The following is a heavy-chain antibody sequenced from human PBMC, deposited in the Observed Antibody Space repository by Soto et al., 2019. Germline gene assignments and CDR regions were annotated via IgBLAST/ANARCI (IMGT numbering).Heavy chain of an antibody. CDR1: GFTVSSYG. V-gene: IGHV3-30*18. J-gene: IGHJ4*02. Sequence: QVQLVQSGGGVVQPGRSLRLSCAGSGFTVSSYGIHWVRQAPGKGLEWVALISYDGGNEKYTESVKDRFTISRDDSHNVAYLQMSSLRTEDTAMYYCAKDRYSGIYPTDFDYWGQGSLVTVSS. D-gene: IGHD1-26*01. CDR2: ISYDGGNE. CDR3: AKDRYSGIYPTDFDY.